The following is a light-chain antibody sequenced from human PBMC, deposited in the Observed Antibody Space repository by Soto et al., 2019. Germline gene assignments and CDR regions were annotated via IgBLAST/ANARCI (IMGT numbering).Light chain of an antibody. CDR1: SSDVGGYNS. J-gene: IGLJ1*01. CDR2: EVT. CDR3: SSFAGTNSFV. Sequence: QSALTQPPSASGSSGQSVTISCAGTSSDVGGYNSVSWYQQRPGKAPKLIIYEVTRRPSGVPDRIFASKSDTTASLTVSGLQAEDEADYYCSSFAGTNSFVFGTGTKLTVL. V-gene: IGLV2-8*01.